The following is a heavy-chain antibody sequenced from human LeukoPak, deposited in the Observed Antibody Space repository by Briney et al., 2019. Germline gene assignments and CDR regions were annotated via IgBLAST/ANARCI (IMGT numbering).Heavy chain of an antibody. D-gene: IGHD2-2*01. CDR3: ARDALYCSSTSCYRYWYFDL. J-gene: IGHJ2*01. Sequence: SETLSLTCTVSGGSISSHYWSWFRQPPGKGLEWIGYIYYSGSTNYNPSLKSRVTISVDTSKNQFSLKLSSVTAADTAVYYCARDALYCSSTSCYRYWYFDLWGRGTLVTVSS. CDR2: IYYSGST. V-gene: IGHV4-59*11. CDR1: GGSISSHY.